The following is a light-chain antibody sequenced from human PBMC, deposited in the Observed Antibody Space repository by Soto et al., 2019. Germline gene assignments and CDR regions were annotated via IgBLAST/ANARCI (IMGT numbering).Light chain of an antibody. J-gene: IGLJ1*01. CDR1: SSDVGSYNL. V-gene: IGLV2-23*02. CDR2: EVS. Sequence: HSALTQPASVSGSPGQSITISCTGTSSDVGSYNLVSWYQQHPGKAPKLMIYEVSKRPSGVSNRFSGSKSGNTASLTISGLQAEDEADYYCCSYAGSSTSVFGTGTKVTVL. CDR3: CSYAGSSTSV.